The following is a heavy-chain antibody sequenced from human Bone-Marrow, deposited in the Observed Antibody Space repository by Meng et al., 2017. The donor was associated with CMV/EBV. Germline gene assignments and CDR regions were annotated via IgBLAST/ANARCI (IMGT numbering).Heavy chain of an antibody. J-gene: IGHJ4*02. D-gene: IGHD6-19*01. CDR3: ARALSIAVAGNHFDV. CDR1: GYTFTDYY. Sequence: ASVKVSCMAFGYTFTDYYLHWVRQAPGQGLEWMGWISPVTYVTNYAQKFQGRVTMTKDTSISTAYMELTGLTFDDTAAYFCARALSIAVAGNHFDVWGQGTSVTVSS. V-gene: IGHV1-2*02. CDR2: ISPVTYVT.